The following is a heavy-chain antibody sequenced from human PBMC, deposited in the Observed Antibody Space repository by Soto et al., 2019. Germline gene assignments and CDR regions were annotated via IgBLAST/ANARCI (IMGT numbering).Heavy chain of an antibody. J-gene: IGHJ3*02. CDR1: GGTFSSYA. CDR2: IIPIFGTA. D-gene: IGHD3-22*01. V-gene: IGHV1-69*13. Sequence: SVKVSCKACGGTFSSYAISWVGQAPGQGLEWMGGIIPIFGTANYAQKFQGRVTITADESTSTAYMELSSLRSEDTAVYYCARSDYYDSSGSGYSSDIWGQRTTGTV. CDR3: ARSDYYDSSGSGYSSDI.